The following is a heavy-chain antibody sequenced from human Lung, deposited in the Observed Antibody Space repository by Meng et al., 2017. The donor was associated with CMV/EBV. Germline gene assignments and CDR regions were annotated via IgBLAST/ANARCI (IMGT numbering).Heavy chain of an antibody. J-gene: IGHJ4*02. Sequence: SXKISCAASGFAFRSFTMHWVRQAPGKGLEWVAVLSYDGRIEFYAESVKGRFTISRDNSKNTLFLQMNSLRREDTAVYYCARDLLEGRYWGQGTRVTVAS. D-gene: IGHD1-1*01. V-gene: IGHV3-30*04. CDR2: LSYDGRIE. CDR1: GFAFRSFT. CDR3: ARDLLEGRY.